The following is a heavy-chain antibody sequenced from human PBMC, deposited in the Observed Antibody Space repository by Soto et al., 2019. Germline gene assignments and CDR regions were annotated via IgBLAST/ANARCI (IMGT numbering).Heavy chain of an antibody. D-gene: IGHD3-3*01. CDR1: GFTFSSYG. CDR2: ISYDASNK. Sequence: PGGSLRLSCAASGFTFSSYGMHWVRQAPGKGLEWVAFISYDASNKYYADSVKCRLTISRDNSRTTLYLQMNSVRAEDTAVYFCANRRDVLRFLESSSGIEVWGHGTPVTVSS. J-gene: IGHJ6*02. CDR3: ANRRDVLRFLESSSGIEV. V-gene: IGHV3-30*18.